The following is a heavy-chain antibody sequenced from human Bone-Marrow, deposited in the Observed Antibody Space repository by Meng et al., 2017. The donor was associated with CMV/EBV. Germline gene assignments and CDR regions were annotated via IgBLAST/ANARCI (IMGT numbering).Heavy chain of an antibody. CDR1: GFTFSSYW. V-gene: IGHV3-74*01. J-gene: IGHJ6*02. CDR3: ARDFHYVSTWYFHDYYGMDV. D-gene: IGHD6-13*01. Sequence: GESLKISCAASGFTFSSYWMHWVRQAPGKGLVWVSRINSDGSSTTYADSVKGRFTISRDNAKYTLYLQMKSLRAEDTAGYYCARDFHYVSTWYFHDYYGMDVWGQGTTVTVSS. CDR2: INSDGSST.